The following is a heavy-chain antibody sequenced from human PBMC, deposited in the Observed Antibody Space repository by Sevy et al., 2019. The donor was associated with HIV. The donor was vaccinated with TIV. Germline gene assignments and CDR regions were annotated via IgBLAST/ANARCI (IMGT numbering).Heavy chain of an antibody. CDR3: AGGGRYPYYYYYGMDV. CDR1: GYTFTSYY. J-gene: IGHJ6*02. Sequence: ASVKVSCEASGYTFTSYYMHWVRQAPGQGLEWMGIINPSGGSTSYAQKFQGRVTMTRDTSTSTVYMELSSLRSEDTAVYYCAGGGRYPYYYYYGMDVWGQGTTVTVSS. V-gene: IGHV1-46*01. CDR2: INPSGGST. D-gene: IGHD3-16*01.